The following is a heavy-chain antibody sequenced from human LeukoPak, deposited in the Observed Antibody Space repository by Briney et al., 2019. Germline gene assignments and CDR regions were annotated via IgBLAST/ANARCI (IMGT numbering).Heavy chain of an antibody. D-gene: IGHD3-10*01. CDR1: GYTFTNYD. CDR2: IIPIFGTA. CDR3: ARSPWFTMVRGVAILYYFDY. J-gene: IGHJ4*02. Sequence: ASVKVSCKASGYTFTNYDFSWVRQAPGQGLEWMGGIIPIFGTANYAQKFQGRVTITADKSTSTAYMELSSLRSEDTAVYYCARSPWFTMVRGVAILYYFDYWGQGTLVTVSS. V-gene: IGHV1-69*06.